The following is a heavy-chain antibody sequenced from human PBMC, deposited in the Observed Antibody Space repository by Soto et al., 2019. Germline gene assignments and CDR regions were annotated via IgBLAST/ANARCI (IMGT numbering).Heavy chain of an antibody. CDR3: ANTRDLSIAAADDYYGMDV. CDR2: IYWDDDK. V-gene: IGHV2-5*02. J-gene: IGHJ6*02. Sequence: QITLKEFGATLVQPTQTLTLTCTFSGISLSTSGVGVGWLRQPPTKALEWLALIYWDDDKRYSPSRKSRLTITKDTSKNQVVLTMTHLDPVDTATYYCANTRDLSIAAADDYYGMDVWVQVTTVTVSS. CDR1: GISLSTSGVG. D-gene: IGHD6-13*01.